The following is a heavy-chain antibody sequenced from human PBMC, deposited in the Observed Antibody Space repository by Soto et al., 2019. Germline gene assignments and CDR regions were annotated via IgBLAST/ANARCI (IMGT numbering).Heavy chain of an antibody. D-gene: IGHD2-15*01. CDR1: GYTFTSYG. Sequence: ASVKVSCKASGYTFTSYGISWVRQAPGQGLEWMGWISAYNGNTNYAQKLQGRVTMTTDTSTSTAYMELNSLTAEDTAVYYCARDANLVDSWGQGTLVTVSS. CDR2: ISAYNGNT. J-gene: IGHJ4*02. CDR3: ARDANLVDS. V-gene: IGHV1-18*01.